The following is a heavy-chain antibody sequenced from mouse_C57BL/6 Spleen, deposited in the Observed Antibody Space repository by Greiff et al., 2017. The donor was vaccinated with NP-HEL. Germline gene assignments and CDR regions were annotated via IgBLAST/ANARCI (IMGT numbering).Heavy chain of an antibody. D-gene: IGHD2-3*01. CDR2: IHPNSGST. J-gene: IGHJ1*03. CDR3: ARAVDGYGYWEV. Sequence: QVQLQQPGAELVKPGASVKLSCKASGYTFTSYWMHWVKQRPGQGLEWIGMIHPNSGSTNYNEKFKSKATLTVDKSSSTAYMQLSSRTSEDSAVYYGARAVDGYGYWEVWGTGTTVTVSS. V-gene: IGHV1-64*01. CDR1: GYTFTSYW.